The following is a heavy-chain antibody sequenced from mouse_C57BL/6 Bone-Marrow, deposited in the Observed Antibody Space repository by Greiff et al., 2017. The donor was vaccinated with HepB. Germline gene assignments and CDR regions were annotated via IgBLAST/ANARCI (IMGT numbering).Heavy chain of an antibody. Sequence: VQLQQSGAELVRPGSSVKLSCKASGYTFTSYWMDWVQQSPGQGLEWIGNIYPSDSETNYNQKFKDKATLTVDKSSSTVYMQLSSLTSEDSAVYDWASVYYGSSLFAYWGQGTLVTVSA. J-gene: IGHJ3*01. CDR3: ASVYYGSSLFAY. CDR2: IYPSDSET. V-gene: IGHV1-61*01. CDR1: GYTFTSYW. D-gene: IGHD1-1*01.